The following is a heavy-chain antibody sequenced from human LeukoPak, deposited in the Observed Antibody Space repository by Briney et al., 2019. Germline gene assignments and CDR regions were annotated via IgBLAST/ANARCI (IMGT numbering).Heavy chain of an antibody. CDR2: IHPSGGST. Sequence: ASVKVSCKASGYTFTSYYMHWVRQAPGQGLEWMGIIHPSGGSTGYAQKFQGRVTITRNTSISTAYMELSSLKSGDTAVYYCARLTGTTGDFYYYMDVWGQGTTVTISS. CDR3: ARLTGTTGDFYYYMDV. D-gene: IGHD1-20*01. V-gene: IGHV1-46*01. J-gene: IGHJ6*03. CDR1: GYTFTSYY.